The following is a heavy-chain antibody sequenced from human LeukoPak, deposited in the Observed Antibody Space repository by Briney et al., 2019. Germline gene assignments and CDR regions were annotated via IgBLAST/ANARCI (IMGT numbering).Heavy chain of an antibody. J-gene: IGHJ4*02. Sequence: ASVKVSCKASGYTSTSYGITWVRQAPGQGLEWMGWISGYNGNTDYAQKFQGRVTMTTDTSTSTAYVELRSLRSDDTAVYYCARDYYGSGRNFDYWGQGTLVTVSS. CDR2: ISGYNGNT. D-gene: IGHD3-10*01. CDR3: ARDYYGSGRNFDY. V-gene: IGHV1-18*01. CDR1: GYTSTSYG.